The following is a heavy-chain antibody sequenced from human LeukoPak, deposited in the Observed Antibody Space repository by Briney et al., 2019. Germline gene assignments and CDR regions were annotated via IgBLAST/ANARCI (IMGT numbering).Heavy chain of an antibody. Sequence: SETLSLTCAVSGGSLNNYYWGWIRQSPGKGLEWIGDANVRGTANYNPTLKSRATISIDTSKNQFSLQLTSVTAADTALYYCARELSGTYYADYWGQGTLVTVS. CDR3: ARELSGTYYADY. J-gene: IGHJ4*02. CDR2: ANVRGTA. V-gene: IGHV4-34*01. CDR1: GGSLNNYY. D-gene: IGHD1-26*01.